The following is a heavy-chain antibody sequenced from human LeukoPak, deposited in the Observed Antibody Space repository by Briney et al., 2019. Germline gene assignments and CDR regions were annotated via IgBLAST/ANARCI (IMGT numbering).Heavy chain of an antibody. CDR3: AKLEGYRITMVRGVTIPVGP. V-gene: IGHV3-48*01. Sequence: QAGGSLRLSCAASGFTFSSYSMNWVRQAPGKGLEWVSYISSSSSTIYYADSVKGRFTISRDNAKNSLYLQMNSLRAEDTAVYYCAKLEGYRITMVRGVTIPVGPWGQGTLVTVSS. CDR2: ISSSSSTI. CDR1: GFTFSSYS. D-gene: IGHD3-10*01. J-gene: IGHJ5*02.